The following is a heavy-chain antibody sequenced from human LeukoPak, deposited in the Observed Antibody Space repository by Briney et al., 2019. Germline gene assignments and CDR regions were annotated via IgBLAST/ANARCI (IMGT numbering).Heavy chain of an antibody. V-gene: IGHV4-61*02. J-gene: IGHJ4*02. CDR2: IYTSGST. Sequence: SQTLSLTCTVSGNSISSGDYYWSWIRQPAGKGLEWIGRIYTSGSTNYNPSLKSRVTISGDTSKNQFSLRLSSVTAADTAVYYCASGRDGYNYVSWGQGTLVTVSS. D-gene: IGHD5-24*01. CDR3: ASGRDGYNYVS. CDR1: GNSISSGDYY.